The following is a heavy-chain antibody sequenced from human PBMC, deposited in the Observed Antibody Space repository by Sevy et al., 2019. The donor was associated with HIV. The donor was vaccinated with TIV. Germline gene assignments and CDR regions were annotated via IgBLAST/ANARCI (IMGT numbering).Heavy chain of an antibody. CDR2: INHSGST. D-gene: IGHD3-10*01. CDR3: ARGVRPRINMLRGVRFDP. V-gene: IGHV4-34*01. J-gene: IGHJ5*01. Sequence: SETLSLTCAVYGGSFSGYYWSWIRQPPGRGLEWIGEINHSGSTNYNSSLKSRVTISVDTSKNQFSVKLTSVTAADTAVYYCARGVRPRINMLRGVRFDPWGQRTPVTVSS. CDR1: GGSFSGYY.